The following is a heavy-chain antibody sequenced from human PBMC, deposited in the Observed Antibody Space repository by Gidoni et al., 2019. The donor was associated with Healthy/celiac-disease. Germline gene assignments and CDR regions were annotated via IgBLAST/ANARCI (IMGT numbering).Heavy chain of an antibody. CDR1: GFTFSNAW. D-gene: IGHD4-17*01. J-gene: IGHJ4*02. CDR2: IKSKTYSWTT. V-gene: IGHV3-15*01. Sequence: EVQLVESGGGLVKPGGSLRLSCAASGFTFSNAWMSWVRQAPGKGLEGGGRIKSKTYSWTTDEYASVQGRFTISSNDSKHTLYMKINSLKTEDTAVYYCTTVGELYGDYGTCDYCGQGTLVTVSS. CDR3: TTVGELYGDYGTCDY.